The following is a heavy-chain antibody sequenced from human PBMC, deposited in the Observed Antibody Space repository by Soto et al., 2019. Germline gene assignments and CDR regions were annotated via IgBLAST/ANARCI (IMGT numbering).Heavy chain of an antibody. CDR2: IYPRDSDT. Sequence: PGESLKISCQGSGYTFSTYWIAWVRQMPGKGLEWMGIIYPRDSDTRYSPSFQGQVSILVDKSKSTAYLQWSSLKALNIAMYYCARLPGLVAPGTELLVYGGEGTLENASS. V-gene: IGHV5-51*01. CDR3: ARLPGLVAPGTELLVY. D-gene: IGHD3-10*01. J-gene: IGHJ4*02. CDR1: GYTFSTYW.